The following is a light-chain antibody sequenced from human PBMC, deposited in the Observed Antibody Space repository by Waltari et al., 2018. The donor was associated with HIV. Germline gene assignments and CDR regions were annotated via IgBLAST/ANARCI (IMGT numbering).Light chain of an antibody. J-gene: IGKJ2*01. CDR3: QHYDIYLYT. CDR1: QSISNW. Sequence: DIQMTQSPAILAASVGDRVTITYRASQSISNWLTWYQQKPGKAPKHLLYAVTYLARDVPSSFRGSVSGTEFTLTISIMKPDDFAAYYCQHYDIYLYTFGHGTKLEIK. V-gene: IGKV1-5*01. CDR2: AVT.